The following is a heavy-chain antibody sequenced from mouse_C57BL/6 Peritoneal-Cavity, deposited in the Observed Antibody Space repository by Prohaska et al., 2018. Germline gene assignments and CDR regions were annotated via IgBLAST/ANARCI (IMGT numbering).Heavy chain of an antibody. J-gene: IGHJ4*01. CDR2: ISNLAYSS. CDR3: ARIDGSSYYAMDY. CDR1: GFTFSDYG. D-gene: IGHD1-1*01. Sequence: EVKLVESGGGLVQPGGSLKLSCAASGFTFSDYGMAWVRRAPRKGPEWVAFISNLAYSSYYADTVTERLTISRENAKNTLYLEMSRLRSEDTAMYYCARIDGSSYYAMDYWGQGTSVTVSS. V-gene: IGHV5-15*01.